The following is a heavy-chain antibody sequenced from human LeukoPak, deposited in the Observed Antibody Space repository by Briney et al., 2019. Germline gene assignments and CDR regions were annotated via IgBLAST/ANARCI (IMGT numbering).Heavy chain of an antibody. CDR2: ISGSGGST. V-gene: IGHV3-23*01. D-gene: IGHD2-2*01. J-gene: IGHJ6*02. CDR1: GFTFSSYA. CDR3: AKFVVPAAEFAGGYYYYGMGV. Sequence: TGGSLRLSCAASGFTFSSYAMSWVRQAPGKGLEWVSAISGSGGSTYYADSVKGRCTISRDNSKSTLYLQMNSLRAEDTAVYYCAKFVVPAAEFAGGYYYYGMGVWGQGTTVTVSS.